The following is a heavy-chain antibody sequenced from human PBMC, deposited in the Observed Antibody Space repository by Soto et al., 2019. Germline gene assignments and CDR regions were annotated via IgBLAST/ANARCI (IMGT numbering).Heavy chain of an antibody. CDR1: GGTFSSYA. V-gene: IGHV1-69*13. J-gene: IGHJ4*02. CDR2: IIPIFGTA. Sequence: ASVKVSCKASGGTFSSYAISWVRQAPGQGLEWMGGIIPIFGTANYAQKFQGRVTITADESTSTAYMELSSLRSEDTAVYYCARGKWNYAGEFDYWGQGTLVTVSS. CDR3: ARGKWNYAGEFDY. D-gene: IGHD1-7*01.